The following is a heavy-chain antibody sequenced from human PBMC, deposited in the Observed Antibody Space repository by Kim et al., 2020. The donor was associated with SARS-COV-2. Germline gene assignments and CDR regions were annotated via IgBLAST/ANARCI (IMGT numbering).Heavy chain of an antibody. CDR2: ISYDGSNK. D-gene: IGHD5-18*01. CDR1: GFTFSSYG. V-gene: IGHV3-30*18. Sequence: GGSLRLSCAASGFTFSSYGMHWVRQAPGKGLEWVAVISYDGSNKYYADSVKGRFTISRDNSKNTLYLQMNSLRAEDTAVYYCAKDRGIQLWFHYYYGRDVWGQGTAVTVS. J-gene: IGHJ6*02. CDR3: AKDRGIQLWFHYYYGRDV.